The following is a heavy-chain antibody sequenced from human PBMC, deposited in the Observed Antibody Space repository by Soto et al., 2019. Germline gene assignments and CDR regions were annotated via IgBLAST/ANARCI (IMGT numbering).Heavy chain of an antibody. D-gene: IGHD3-10*01. Sequence: SETLSLTCTVSGGSISSYYWSWIRQPPGKGLEWIGYIYYSGSTNYNPSLKSRVTISVDTSKNQFSLKLSSVTAADTAVYYCASRGVRSAMVRGVTPFDPSGQGTLVTVSS. CDR2: IYYSGST. CDR3: ASRGVRSAMVRGVTPFDP. V-gene: IGHV4-59*12. CDR1: GGSISSYY. J-gene: IGHJ5*02.